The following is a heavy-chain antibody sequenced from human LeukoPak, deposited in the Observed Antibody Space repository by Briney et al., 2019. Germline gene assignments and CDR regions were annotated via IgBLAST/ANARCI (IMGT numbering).Heavy chain of an antibody. D-gene: IGHD6-13*01. CDR1: GGSISSGGYY. V-gene: IGHV4-30-2*01. J-gene: IGHJ6*03. Sequence: SETLSLTCTVSGGSISSGGYYWSWIRQPPGKGLEWIGYIYHSGSTYYNPSLKSRVTISVDRSKNQFSLKLSSVTAADTAVYYCARDGPHAAALYYYYYMDVWGKGTTVTVSS. CDR2: IYHSGST. CDR3: ARDGPHAAALYYYYYMDV.